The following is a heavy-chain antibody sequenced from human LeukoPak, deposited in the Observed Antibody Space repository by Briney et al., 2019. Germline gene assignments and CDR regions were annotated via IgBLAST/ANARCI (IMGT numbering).Heavy chain of an antibody. V-gene: IGHV3-33*01. CDR1: GFTFSSYG. CDR2: IWYDGSNK. CDR3: ARDEQWLVHGYLDY. Sequence: GGSLRLSCAASGFTFSSYGMHWVRQAPGEGLEWVAVIWYDGSNKYYADSVKGRFTISRDNSKNTLYLQMNSLRAEDTAVYYCARDEQWLVHGYLDYWGQGTLVTVSS. D-gene: IGHD6-19*01. J-gene: IGHJ4*02.